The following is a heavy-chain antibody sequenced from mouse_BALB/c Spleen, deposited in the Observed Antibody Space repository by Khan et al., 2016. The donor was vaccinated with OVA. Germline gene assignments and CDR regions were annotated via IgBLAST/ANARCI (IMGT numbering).Heavy chain of an antibody. CDR1: GYTFTSYW. Sequence: DLVKPGASVKLSCKASGYTFTSYWINWIKQRPGQGLEWIGCIAPGSSYAYYNDMFKGKATLTVDTSSSTAYIQLSSLSSEDSAVYFGAKKNERGRSCYAIDYWGQGTSVTVSS. J-gene: IGHJ4*01. CDR3: AKKNERGRSCYAIDY. V-gene: IGHV1S41*01. CDR2: IAPGSSYA. D-gene: IGHD1-1*01.